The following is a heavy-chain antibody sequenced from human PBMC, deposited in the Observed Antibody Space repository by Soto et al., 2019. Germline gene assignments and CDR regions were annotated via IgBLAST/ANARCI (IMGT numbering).Heavy chain of an antibody. CDR2: ISGSGGST. CDR3: ARGRQVGASSFDS. J-gene: IGHJ4*02. Sequence: GWSLRLSCAASGFTFSSYAMSWVRQAPGKGLEWVSAISGSGGSTYYADSVKGRFTISRDNSKNTLYLQMNSLRAEDTAVYFCARGRQVGASSFDSWGPATHGTGST. D-gene: IGHD2-15*01. V-gene: IGHV3-23*01. CDR1: GFTFSSYA.